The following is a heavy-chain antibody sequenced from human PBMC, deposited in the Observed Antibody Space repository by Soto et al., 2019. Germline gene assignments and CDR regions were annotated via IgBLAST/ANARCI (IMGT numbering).Heavy chain of an antibody. CDR3: VREYYDTSGYPHTFDM. D-gene: IGHD3-22*01. CDR1: GFTFDDYA. Sequence: GGSLRLSCAASGFTFDDYAMHWVRQAPGKGLEWVSGISWNSGSIGYADSVKGRFTISRDNAKNSLYLDLTRLRAEDTAVYFCVREYYDTSGYPHTFDMWGQGTMVTV. CDR2: ISWNSGSI. V-gene: IGHV3-9*01. J-gene: IGHJ3*02.